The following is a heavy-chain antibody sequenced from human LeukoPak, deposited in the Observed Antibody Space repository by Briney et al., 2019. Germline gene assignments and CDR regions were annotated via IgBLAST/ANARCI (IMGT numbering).Heavy chain of an antibody. D-gene: IGHD3-10*01. V-gene: IGHV1-69*06. J-gene: IGHJ4*02. CDR1: GYTLTQLS. Sequence: GASVKVSCKVSGYTLTQLSMHWVRQAPGQGLEWMGGIIPIFGTANYAQKFQGRVTITADKSTSTAYMELSSLRSEDTAVYYCARALGYGSGSYYLNYFDYWGQGTLVTVSS. CDR3: ARALGYGSGSYYLNYFDY. CDR2: IIPIFGTA.